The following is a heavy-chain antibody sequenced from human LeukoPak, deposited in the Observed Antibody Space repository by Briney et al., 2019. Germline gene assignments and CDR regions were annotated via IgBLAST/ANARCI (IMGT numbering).Heavy chain of an antibody. Sequence: GGSLRLSCAASGFTFSSYAMHWARQAPDKGLEWVAVISYDGSNKYYADSVKGRFTISRDNSKNTLYLQMNSLRAEDTAVYYCARDALDSSGYFFLSDYWGQGTLVTVSS. D-gene: IGHD3-22*01. CDR1: GFTFSSYA. CDR2: ISYDGSNK. CDR3: ARDALDSSGYFFLSDY. V-gene: IGHV3-30*04. J-gene: IGHJ4*02.